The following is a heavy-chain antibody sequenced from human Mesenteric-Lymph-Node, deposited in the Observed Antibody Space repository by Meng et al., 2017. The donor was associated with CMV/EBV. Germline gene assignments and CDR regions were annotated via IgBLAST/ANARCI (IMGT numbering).Heavy chain of an antibody. J-gene: IGHJ5*02. CDR1: GFTFSNHW. Sequence: GGSLRLSCEASGFTFSNHWMSWVRQAPGKGLEWVANIKQDGSDEYYVDSVKGRFTISRDNAKNSLYLQMNSLRAEDTAVYYCASLIGYCSSTSCPNWFDPWGQGTLVTVSS. V-gene: IGHV3-7*01. D-gene: IGHD2-2*01. CDR3: ASLIGYCSSTSCPNWFDP. CDR2: IKQDGSDE.